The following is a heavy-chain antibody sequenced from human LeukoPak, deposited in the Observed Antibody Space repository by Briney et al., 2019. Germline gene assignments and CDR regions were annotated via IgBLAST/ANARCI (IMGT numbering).Heavy chain of an antibody. CDR1: GFTFTNHP. CDR3: ARAFRPASDPHDFYDF. Sequence: GGSLRLSCAASGFTFTNHPMHWVRQASGKRLEYVSAISPSGDRTWYAGSVKGRFTISRDNSKNTMYLQMGSLRPEDMGVYYCARAFRPASDPHDFYDFWGRGTTVTVSS. J-gene: IGHJ3*01. CDR2: ISPSGDRT. D-gene: IGHD3/OR15-3a*01. V-gene: IGHV3-64*02.